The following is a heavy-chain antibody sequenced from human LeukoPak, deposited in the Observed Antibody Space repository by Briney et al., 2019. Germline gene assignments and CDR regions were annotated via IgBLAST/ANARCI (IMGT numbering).Heavy chain of an antibody. J-gene: IGHJ4*02. D-gene: IGHD6-6*01. CDR2: ISGSGDST. V-gene: IGHV3-23*01. CDR1: GFTFSTYA. Sequence: PGGSLRLSCVASGFTFSTYAMSWVRQAPGKGLEWVSGISGSGDSTYYADSVKGRFTISRDNSKNTLYLQMNSLRAEDTALYFCARDRSDNSSWYAGSHWGQGTLVTVSS. CDR3: ARDRSDNSSWYAGSH.